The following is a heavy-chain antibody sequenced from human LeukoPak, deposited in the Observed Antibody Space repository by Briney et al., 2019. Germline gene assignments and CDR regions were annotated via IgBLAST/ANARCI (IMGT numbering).Heavy chain of an antibody. CDR2: ITDSGGST. V-gene: IGHV3-23*01. Sequence: PGGSLRLSCAASGFTFSSSYMSWVRQAPGKGLEWVSGITDSGGSTYHAESVKGRFTISRDNSKNTLYLQMNNLRAEDTAIYCASRPPDETYFAVFDYWGQGTLVTVSS. CDR1: GFTFSSSY. J-gene: IGHJ4*02. CDR3: ASRPPDETYFAVFDY. D-gene: IGHD2/OR15-2a*01.